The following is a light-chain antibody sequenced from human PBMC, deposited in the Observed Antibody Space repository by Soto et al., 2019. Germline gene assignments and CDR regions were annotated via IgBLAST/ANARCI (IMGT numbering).Light chain of an antibody. J-gene: IGKJ2*01. CDR1: QSVDTNY. CDR3: QQYGGTPPMYT. V-gene: IGKV3-20*01. Sequence: EIVLTQSPGTLSLSPGERATLSCRASQSVDTNYLAWYQQKPGQAPRLLMYGASNRVTGIPDRFNGSGSGTDFTLTISRLEPEDFAVYSCQQYGGTPPMYTFGQGTKLEIK. CDR2: GAS.